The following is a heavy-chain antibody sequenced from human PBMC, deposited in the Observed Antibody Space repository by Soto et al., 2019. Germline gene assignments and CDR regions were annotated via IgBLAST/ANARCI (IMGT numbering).Heavy chain of an antibody. CDR2: ISSSSSYI. Sequence: PVGSLRLSCAASGFTFSSYSMNWVRQAPGKGLEWVSSISSSSSYIYYADSVKGRFTISRDNAKNSLYLQMNSLRAEDTAMYYCSRDPAATLTTRVRWFDPWGQGTLVTVSS. D-gene: IGHD4-4*01. CDR1: GFTFSSYS. CDR3: SRDPAATLTTRVRWFDP. V-gene: IGHV3-21*01. J-gene: IGHJ5*02.